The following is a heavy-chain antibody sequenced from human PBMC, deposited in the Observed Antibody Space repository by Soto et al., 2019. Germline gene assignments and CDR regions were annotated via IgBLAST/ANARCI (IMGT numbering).Heavy chain of an antibody. Sequence: QITLKESGPTLVKPTQTLTLTCTFSGFSLSTSGVGVGWIRQPPGKALEWLALIYWDDDKRYSPSLKSRLTITKDTSKNQGVLTMTNMDPVDTATYYCAHLPLPRSRGGMDVWGQGTTVTVSS. V-gene: IGHV2-5*02. J-gene: IGHJ6*02. CDR3: AHLPLPRSRGGMDV. CDR1: GFSLSTSGVG. CDR2: IYWDDDK.